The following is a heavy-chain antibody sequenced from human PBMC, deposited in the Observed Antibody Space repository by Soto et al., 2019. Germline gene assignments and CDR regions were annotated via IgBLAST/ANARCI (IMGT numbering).Heavy chain of an antibody. V-gene: IGHV1-2*04. CDR1: GYTFTGYY. D-gene: IGHD3-3*01. CDR3: ARDSGHDFGVGTLDY. J-gene: IGHJ4*02. CDR2: INPNSGGT. Sequence: ASVKVSCKASGYTFTGYYMHWVRQAPGQGLEWMGWINPNSGGTNYAQKFQGWVTMTRDTSISTAYMELSRLRSDDTAVYYCARDSGHDFGVGTLDYWGQGTLVTVSS.